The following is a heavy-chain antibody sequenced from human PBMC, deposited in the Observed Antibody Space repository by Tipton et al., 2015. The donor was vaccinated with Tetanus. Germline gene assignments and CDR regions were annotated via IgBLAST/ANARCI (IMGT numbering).Heavy chain of an antibody. CDR3: VRGRGLGEYSFGFEY. V-gene: IGHV4-34*01. CDR1: GGSFSDFC. Sequence: TLSLTCVVSGGSFSDFCWSWIRQPPGQGLVWIGEINHSGSANKNPSLKSRVTMSVDTSNKQISLRLDSVTAADTAVYYCVRGRGLGEYSFGFEYWGPGVLVTVSS. D-gene: IGHD4-11*01. J-gene: IGHJ4*02. CDR2: INHSGSA.